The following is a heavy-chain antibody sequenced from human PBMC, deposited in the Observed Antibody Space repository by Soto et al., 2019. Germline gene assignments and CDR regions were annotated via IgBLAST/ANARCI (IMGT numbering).Heavy chain of an antibody. CDR1: GGSISSSSYY. Sequence: KPSETLSLTCTVSGGSISSSSYYWGWIRQPPGKGLEWIGSIYYSGSTYYNPSLKSRVTISVDTSKNQFSLKLSSVTAADTAVYYCARHITMVRGVIINRGLVFDYWGQGXLVTVSS. J-gene: IGHJ4*02. D-gene: IGHD3-10*01. CDR2: IYYSGST. V-gene: IGHV4-39*01. CDR3: ARHITMVRGVIINRGLVFDY.